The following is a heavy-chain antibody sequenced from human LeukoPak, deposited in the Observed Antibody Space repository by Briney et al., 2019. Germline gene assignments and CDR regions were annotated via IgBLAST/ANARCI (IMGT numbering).Heavy chain of an antibody. D-gene: IGHD6-19*01. CDR3: TGHIAVAAGFDY. CDR1: GFTFSNAW. V-gene: IGHV3-15*01. CDR2: IKSKTNGGTT. Sequence: GGSLRLPCAASGFTFSNAWMSWVRQAPGKGLEWVGRIKSKTNGGTTDYAAPVKGRFTISRDDSKNTLYLQMNSLKTEDTAVYYCTGHIAVAAGFDYWGQGTLVTVSS. J-gene: IGHJ4*02.